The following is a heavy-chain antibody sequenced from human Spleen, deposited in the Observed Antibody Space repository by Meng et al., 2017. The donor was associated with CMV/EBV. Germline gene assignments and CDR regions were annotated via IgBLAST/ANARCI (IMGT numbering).Heavy chain of an antibody. CDR2: ISYDGSYK. CDR1: GFTFATYS. J-gene: IGHJ5*02. D-gene: IGHD2-2*01. CDR3: AKEGWYCSSTSCRRWFDP. Sequence: GGSLRLSCAASGFTFATYSMNWVRQPPGKGLEWVAIISYDGSYKYYADSVKGRFTISRDNSKNTLYLQMNSLRAEDTAVYYCAKEGWYCSSTSCRRWFDPWGQGTLVTVSS. V-gene: IGHV3-30*18.